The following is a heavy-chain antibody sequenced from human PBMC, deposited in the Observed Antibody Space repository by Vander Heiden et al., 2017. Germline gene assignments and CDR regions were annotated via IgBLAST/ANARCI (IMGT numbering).Heavy chain of an antibody. CDR1: VDSFNVFS. V-gene: IGHV4-34*02. Sequence: QVLLQQWGAGLLKHSETLSLSCAVYVDSFNVFSWNWTRQSPGKGLEWIGRVDHSGSTNYNPSLKSRVTISGDTSKNQFSLRLSSVTAADMAVYYCARGDTQKKNDAFDLWGQVTTVTVSS. D-gene: IGHD3-9*01. J-gene: IGHJ3*01. CDR2: VDHSGST. CDR3: ARGDTQKKNDAFDL.